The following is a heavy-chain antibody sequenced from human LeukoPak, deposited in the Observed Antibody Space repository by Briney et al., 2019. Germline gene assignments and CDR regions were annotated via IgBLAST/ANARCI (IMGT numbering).Heavy chain of an antibody. J-gene: IGHJ3*02. CDR2: IIPIFGTA. V-gene: IGHV1-69*05. D-gene: IGHD6-19*01. Sequence: ASVKVSCKASGGTFSSYAISWVRRAPGQGLEWMGRIIPIFGTANYAQKFQGRVTITTDESTSTAYMELSSLRSEDTAVYYCARAEYSSGWYDDAFDIWGQGTMVTVSS. CDR1: GGTFSSYA. CDR3: ARAEYSSGWYDDAFDI.